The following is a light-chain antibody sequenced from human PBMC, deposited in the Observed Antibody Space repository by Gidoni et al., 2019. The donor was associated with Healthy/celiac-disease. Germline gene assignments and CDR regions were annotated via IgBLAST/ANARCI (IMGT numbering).Light chain of an antibody. CDR2: AAS. CDR1: QSISSY. V-gene: IGKV1-39*01. J-gene: IGKJ1*01. CDR3: QQSDSTPRT. Sequence: IQMTQTPSSLCASVGDRVTITCRASQSISSYLNWYQQKPGKDPKRLIYAASSLQSGVPSRFSVSGSGTDFTLTIISLQPRYFATHYCQQSDSTPRTFGQGTKVEIK.